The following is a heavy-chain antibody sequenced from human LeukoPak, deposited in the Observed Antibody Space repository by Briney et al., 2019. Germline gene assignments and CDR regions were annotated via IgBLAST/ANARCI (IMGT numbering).Heavy chain of an antibody. CDR2: MSYDGSNK. D-gene: IGHD2-2*01. J-gene: IGHJ6*02. CDR3: ASVGCSSTSCYDYYYYYYGMDV. CDR1: RFTFSTFD. V-gene: IGHV3-33*01. Sequence: GGSLRLSCAASRFTFSTFDVYCVHHAPGKGLEWVAVMSYDGSNKCHVDSVKGRFTLSRDNSKNTLYLQMNSLRAEDTAVYYCASVGCSSTSCYDYYYYYYGMDVWGQGTTVTVSS.